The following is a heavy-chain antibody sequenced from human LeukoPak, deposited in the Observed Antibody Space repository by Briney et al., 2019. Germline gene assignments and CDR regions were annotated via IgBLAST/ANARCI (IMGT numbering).Heavy chain of an antibody. J-gene: IGHJ4*02. Sequence: PGGSLRLSCAASEFIVSSDYMSWVRPAPGKGLEWVSVLYTGGTTFYADSVKGRFIISRDDSKNTLYLQMNSLRAEDTAVYYCARDHRGVGALDYWGQGTLVTVSS. CDR1: EFIVSSDY. D-gene: IGHD1-26*01. V-gene: IGHV3-66*01. CDR3: ARDHRGVGALDY. CDR2: LYTGGTT.